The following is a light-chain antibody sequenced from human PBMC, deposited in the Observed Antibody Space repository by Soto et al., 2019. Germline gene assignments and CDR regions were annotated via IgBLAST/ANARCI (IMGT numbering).Light chain of an antibody. CDR3: SSYTSSSTYV. CDR1: SSDVGGYNY. CDR2: EVS. V-gene: IGLV2-14*01. J-gene: IGLJ1*01. Sequence: QSVLTQPASVSGSPGQSITISCTGTSSDVGGYNYVSWHQLHPGKAPKLMVYEVSNRPSGVSNRFSGSKSGNTASLTISGLQAEDEADYYCSSYTSSSTYVFGPGTKLTVL.